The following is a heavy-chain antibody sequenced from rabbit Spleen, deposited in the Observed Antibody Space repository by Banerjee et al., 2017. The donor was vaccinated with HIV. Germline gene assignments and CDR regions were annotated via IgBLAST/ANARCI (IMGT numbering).Heavy chain of an antibody. CDR1: AFSLMYNDV. CDR2: INSDTGKS. CDR3: VRDLTGVIGWNFNL. V-gene: IGHV1S45*01. Sequence: QEQLEESGGGLVQPEGSLTLTCSASAFSLMYNDVMCWVRQAPGKGLEWIGCINSDTGKSVLASWAKGRLTISRISSTTVTLQMTSLTAADTATYFCVRDLTGVIGWNFNLRGPGTLVTVS. J-gene: IGHJ4*01. D-gene: IGHD1-1*01.